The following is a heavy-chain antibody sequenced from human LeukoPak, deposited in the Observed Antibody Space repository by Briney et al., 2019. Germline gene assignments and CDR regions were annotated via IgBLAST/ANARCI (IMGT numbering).Heavy chain of an antibody. V-gene: IGHV3-23*01. J-gene: IGHJ4*02. CDR3: AKIARGGLPGLFDY. D-gene: IGHD1-26*01. Sequence: PGGSLRLSCAASGFTFSYYAMSWVRQAPGKGLEWVSAISGSGGSTYYADSVKGRFTISRDNSKNTLFLQMNSLRAEDTALYYCAKIARGGLPGLFDYWGQGPVGTVSS. CDR1: GFTFSYYA. CDR2: ISGSGGST.